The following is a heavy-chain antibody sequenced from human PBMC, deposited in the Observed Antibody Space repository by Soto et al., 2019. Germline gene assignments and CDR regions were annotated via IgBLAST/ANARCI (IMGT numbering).Heavy chain of an antibody. CDR1: GFTFSSYA. V-gene: IGHV3-30-3*01. CDR2: ISYDGSNK. CDR3: ARPGSYWAYYFDY. D-gene: IGHD1-26*01. Sequence: QVQLVESGGGVVQPGRSLRLSCAASGFTFSSYAMYWVRQAPGKGLEWVAVISYDGSNKYYADSVKDRFTISRDNSKNMLYLQMNSLRAEDTAVYYCARPGSYWAYYFDYWGQGTLVTVSS. J-gene: IGHJ4*02.